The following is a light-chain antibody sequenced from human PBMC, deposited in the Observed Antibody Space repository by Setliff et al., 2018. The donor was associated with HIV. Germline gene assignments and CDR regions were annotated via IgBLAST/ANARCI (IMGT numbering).Light chain of an antibody. CDR1: SSDVGNYNL. CDR3: CSYAGESTFV. CDR2: EVD. J-gene: IGLJ2*01. Sequence: ALTQPASVSGSPGQSITISCTGTSSDVGNYNLVSWYQHYPGKAPKLIIYEVDKRPSGVSSRFSGSKSGNAASLTISGLQAEDEADYHCCSYAGESTFVFGGGTKVTVL. V-gene: IGLV2-23*02.